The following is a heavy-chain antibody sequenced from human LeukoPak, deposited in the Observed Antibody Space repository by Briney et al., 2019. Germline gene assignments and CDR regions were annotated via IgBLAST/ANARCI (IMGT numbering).Heavy chain of an antibody. CDR1: GGSFSGYY. D-gene: IGHD3-16*01. CDR2: INHSGST. CDR3: AITWANAFDI. Sequence: SETLSLTCAVYGGSFSGYYWSWIRQPPGKGLEWIGEINHSGSTNYNPSLKSRVTISVDTSKNQFSLKLSSVTAADTAVYYCAITWANAFDIWGQGTMVTVSS. V-gene: IGHV4-34*01. J-gene: IGHJ3*02.